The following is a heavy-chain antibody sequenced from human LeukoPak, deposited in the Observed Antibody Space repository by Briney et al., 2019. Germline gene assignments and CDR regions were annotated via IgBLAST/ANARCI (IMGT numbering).Heavy chain of an antibody. J-gene: IGHJ4*02. CDR2: ISAYNGNT. V-gene: IGHV1-18*01. CDR1: GYTFTSYG. CDR3: ARRGQLVPQDY. Sequence: ASVTVSCTASGYTFTSYGISWVRQAPGQGLEWMGWISAYNGNTNYAQKLQGRVTMTTDTSTTTACMELRSLRSDDTAVYYCARRGQLVPQDYWGQGTLVTVSS. D-gene: IGHD6-6*01.